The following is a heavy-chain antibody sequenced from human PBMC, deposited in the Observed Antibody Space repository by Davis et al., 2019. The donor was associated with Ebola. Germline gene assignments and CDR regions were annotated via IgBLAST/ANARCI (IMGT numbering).Heavy chain of an antibody. CDR1: GYTFSTYG. J-gene: IGHJ5*02. CDR3: ARDKMVLTDNWLDP. Sequence: ASVKVSCKASGYTFSTYGITWVRQAPGQGLDWMGGMSVYNGKTNYAQRFQGRVTMTTDTSTNTAFMELRSLRSDDTAMYYCARDKMVLTDNWLDPWGQGTLVTVSS. CDR2: MSVYNGKT. V-gene: IGHV1-18*01. D-gene: IGHD4/OR15-4a*01.